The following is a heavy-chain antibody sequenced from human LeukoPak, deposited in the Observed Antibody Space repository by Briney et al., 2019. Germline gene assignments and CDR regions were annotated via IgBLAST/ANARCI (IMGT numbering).Heavy chain of an antibody. D-gene: IGHD3-22*01. CDR3: ARAPSGVGYDSSIVWFDP. CDR2: INPSGGST. Sequence: ASVKVSCKASGYTFIGYYMNWVRQAPGQGLEWMGIINPSGGSTSYAQKFQGRVTMTRDTSTSTVYMELSSLRSEDTAVYYCARAPSGVGYDSSIVWFDPWGQGTLVTVSS. J-gene: IGHJ5*02. CDR1: GYTFIGYY. V-gene: IGHV1-46*01.